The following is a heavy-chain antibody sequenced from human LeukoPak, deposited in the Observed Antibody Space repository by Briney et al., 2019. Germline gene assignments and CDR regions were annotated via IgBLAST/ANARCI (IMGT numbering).Heavy chain of an antibody. CDR2: IKHDGSEE. D-gene: IGHD4-17*01. Sequence: GGSLRLSCAASGFTFSDYWMSWVRQAPGRGLEWVANIKHDGSEEYYVDSVKGRFTISRDNVKKSLNLQMNSVRVEDTAIYYCARVTVTRVFDIWGHGTMATVSS. J-gene: IGHJ3*02. CDR1: GFTFSDYW. CDR3: ARVTVTRVFDI. V-gene: IGHV3-7*04.